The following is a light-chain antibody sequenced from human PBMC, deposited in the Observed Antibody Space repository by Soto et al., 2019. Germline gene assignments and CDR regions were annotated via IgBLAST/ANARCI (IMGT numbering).Light chain of an antibody. CDR2: GAS. CDR3: QQYNNWPWT. V-gene: IGKV3-15*01. CDR1: QSISGA. Sequence: EIVMTQSPATLSMCPVGRATLSCRASQSISGALAWYQQKPGQAPRLLIYGASTRATTFPARFSGSGSGTDFTLTISSLQSEDFAVYYCQQYNNWPWTFGQGTKVDIK. J-gene: IGKJ1*01.